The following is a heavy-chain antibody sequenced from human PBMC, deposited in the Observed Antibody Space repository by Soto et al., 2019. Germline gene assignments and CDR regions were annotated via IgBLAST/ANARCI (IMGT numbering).Heavy chain of an antibody. CDR1: GFTFITYD. D-gene: IGHD6-25*01. V-gene: IGHV1-8*01. J-gene: IGHJ4*01. CDR3: ARRKERSGLYYLDL. CDR2: MNPNNGNA. Sequence: DSVKVSCKASGFTFITYDLSWVRQAAGQGLELMGWMNPNNGNAGFAQKFRGRLNMTRXXXXXXAXLXLXSLRSDDSDVYFCARRKERSGLYYLDLWGQ.